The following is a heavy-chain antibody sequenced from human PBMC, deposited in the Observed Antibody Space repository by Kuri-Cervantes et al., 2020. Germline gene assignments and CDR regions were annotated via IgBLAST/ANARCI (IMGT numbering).Heavy chain of an antibody. CDR1: GFTFSGYA. J-gene: IGHJ5*02. CDR3: AKGQIYGSGMNWFDP. D-gene: IGHD3-10*01. V-gene: IGHV3-23*01. Sequence: GGSLRLSCAASGFTFSGYAMSWVRQAPGKGLEWVSAISGSGGSTYYADSVKGRFTISRDNSKNTLYLQMNSLRAEDTAVYYCAKGQIYGSGMNWFDPWGQGTLVTVSS. CDR2: ISGSGGST.